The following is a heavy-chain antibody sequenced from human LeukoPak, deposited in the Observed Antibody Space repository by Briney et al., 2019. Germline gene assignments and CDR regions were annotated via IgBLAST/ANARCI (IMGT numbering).Heavy chain of an antibody. CDR1: GYTFTSYD. CDR3: ARGGRGYSYGSIVHYYYYMDV. Sequence: ASVKVSCKASGYTFTSYDIIWVRQATGQGLEWRGWMNPNSGNTGYAQKFQGRVTMTGNTSISTAYMELSSLRSEDTAVYYCARGGRGYSYGSIVHYYYYMDVWGKGTTVTASS. CDR2: MNPNSGNT. V-gene: IGHV1-8*01. J-gene: IGHJ6*03. D-gene: IGHD5-18*01.